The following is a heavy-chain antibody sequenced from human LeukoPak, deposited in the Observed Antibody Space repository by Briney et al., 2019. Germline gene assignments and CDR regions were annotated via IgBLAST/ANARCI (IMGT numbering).Heavy chain of an antibody. Sequence: PGGSLRLSCAASGFRLSDYDMNWVRQAPGKGLKWVSSISTGSRYIYYAYSVKGRFTISRDGAKNSLYLQMDYLRAEDTAVYYCARADCSGSTCYLRRSWFDPWGQGTLVTVSS. CDR3: ARADCSGSTCYLRRSWFDP. D-gene: IGHD2-2*01. V-gene: IGHV3-21*01. CDR1: GFRLSDYD. CDR2: ISTGSRYI. J-gene: IGHJ5*02.